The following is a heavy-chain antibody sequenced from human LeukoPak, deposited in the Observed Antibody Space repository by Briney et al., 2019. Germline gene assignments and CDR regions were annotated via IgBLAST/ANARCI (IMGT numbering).Heavy chain of an antibody. CDR2: IKQDGSEK. D-gene: IGHD6-19*01. V-gene: IGHV3-7*01. CDR1: GFTFSSYW. CDR3: ARDFRLYYFDY. J-gene: IGHJ4*02. Sequence: GRSLRLSCAASGFTFSSYWMSWVRQAPGKGLEWVANIKQDGSEKYYVDSVKGRFTISRDNAKNSLYLQMSSLRAEDTAVYYCARDFRLYYFDYWGQGTLVTVSS.